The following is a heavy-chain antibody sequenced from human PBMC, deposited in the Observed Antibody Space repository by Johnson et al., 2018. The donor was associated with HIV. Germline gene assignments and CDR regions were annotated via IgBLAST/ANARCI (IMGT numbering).Heavy chain of an antibody. CDR1: GFTFDDYA. D-gene: IGHD1-26*01. CDR3: TSDRRGSSGAFDI. Sequence: EVQLVESGGGLVQPGRSLRLSCAASGFTFDDYAMHWVRQVPGKGLEWVSGISWNSGSIAYADSVKGRFTISRDNANNSLYLQMNSLRAEDTALYYCTSDRRGSSGAFDIWGQGTMVTVSS. V-gene: IGHV3-9*01. J-gene: IGHJ3*02. CDR2: ISWNSGSI.